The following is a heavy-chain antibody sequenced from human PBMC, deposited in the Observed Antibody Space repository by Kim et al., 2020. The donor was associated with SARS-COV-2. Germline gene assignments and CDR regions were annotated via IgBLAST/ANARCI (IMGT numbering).Heavy chain of an antibody. J-gene: IGHJ1*01. Sequence: SETLSLTCTVSGGSISSSSYYWGWIRQPPGKGLEWIGSIYYSGSTYYNPSLKSRVTISVDTSKNQFSLKLSSVTAADTAVYYCARLYSGSFGAEYFQHWGQGTLVTVSS. CDR2: IYYSGST. V-gene: IGHV4-39*01. CDR1: GGSISSSSYY. D-gene: IGHD1-26*01. CDR3: ARLYSGSFGAEYFQH.